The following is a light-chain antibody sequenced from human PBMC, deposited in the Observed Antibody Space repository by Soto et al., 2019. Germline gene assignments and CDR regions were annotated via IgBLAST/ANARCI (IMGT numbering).Light chain of an antibody. V-gene: IGLV1-47*02. J-gene: IGLJ3*02. CDR1: SSNIESNY. CDR3: AAWDDRLSGRL. CDR2: SNN. Sequence: QSVLTQPPSASGTPGQRFTISCSGSSSNIESNYVYWYQQLPGTAPKLLIYSNNQRPSGVPDRFSGSKSGTSASLAISGLRSEDEADYYCAAWDDRLSGRLFGGGTQLTVL.